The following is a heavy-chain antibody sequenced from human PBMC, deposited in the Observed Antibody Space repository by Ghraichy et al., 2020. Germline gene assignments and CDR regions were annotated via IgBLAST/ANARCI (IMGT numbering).Heavy chain of an antibody. V-gene: IGHV3-23*01. CDR1: GFTFSSYA. D-gene: IGHD3-3*01. Sequence: GGSLRLSCAASGFTFSSYAMSWVRQAPGKGLEWVSTISGSGGSTFYADSVKGRFTISRDNSKNTLYLQMNSLRAEDTALYYCAKGDAYDFCGGPVDSWGQGTLVTVSS. J-gene: IGHJ4*02. CDR2: ISGSGGST. CDR3: AKGDAYDFCGGPVDS.